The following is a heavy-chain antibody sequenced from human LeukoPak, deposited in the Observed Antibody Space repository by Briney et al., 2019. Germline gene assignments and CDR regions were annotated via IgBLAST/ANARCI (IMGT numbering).Heavy chain of an antibody. V-gene: IGHV1-18*01. D-gene: IGHD6-13*01. CDR3: AREEIAAAGRGGFH. Sequence: ASVKVSCKASGYIFTSYAISWVREVPGQGLEWMGWISVYNGNTNYAEKFQGRVTKTTDTWTSTAYMELRSLRSDDTAIYYCAREEIAAAGRGGFHWGQGTLVTVSS. J-gene: IGHJ4*02. CDR1: GYIFTSYA. CDR2: ISVYNGNT.